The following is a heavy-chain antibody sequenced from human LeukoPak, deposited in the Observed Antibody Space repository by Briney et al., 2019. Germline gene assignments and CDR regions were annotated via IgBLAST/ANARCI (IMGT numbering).Heavy chain of an antibody. D-gene: IGHD4/OR15-4a*01. CDR3: ARSGSFLVLTPDY. J-gene: IGHJ4*02. Sequence: GGSLRLSCAASGFTFSIYWMSWVRQAPGKGLEWVANIKHDGSEKFYVDSVKGRFTISRDNAKNSLYLQMNSLRAEDTAVYYCARSGSFLVLTPDYWGQGTLVTVSS. CDR1: GFTFSIYW. CDR2: IKHDGSEK. V-gene: IGHV3-7*04.